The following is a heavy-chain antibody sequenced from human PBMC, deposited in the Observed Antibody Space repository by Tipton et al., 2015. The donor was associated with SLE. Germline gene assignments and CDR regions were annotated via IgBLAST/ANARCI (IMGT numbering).Heavy chain of an antibody. J-gene: IGHJ4*02. D-gene: IGHD1-14*01. CDR1: GGSISSELHY. CDR2: IFYTGNT. Sequence: TLSLTCTVSGGSISSELHYWGWIRQAPGKGLEWIGGIFYTGNTYYNPSLKSRVTISVDTSKNQFSLKVNPVTAADTAVYYCARPDLIWGQGTLVTVSS. CDR3: ARPDLI. V-gene: IGHV4-39*07.